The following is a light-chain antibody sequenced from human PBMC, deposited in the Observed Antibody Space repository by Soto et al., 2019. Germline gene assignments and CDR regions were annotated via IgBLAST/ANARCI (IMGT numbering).Light chain of an antibody. V-gene: IGKV3-20*01. CDR1: QSVSSSY. CDR3: QQYGSSLLT. Sequence: EIVLTQSPGTLSLSPGERATLSCRASQSVSSSYLDWYQQKPGQAPRLLIYGASSRATGIPDRFSGSGSGTDFTLTISRLEPEDFAVYYCQQYGSSLLTFGGGTKV. CDR2: GAS. J-gene: IGKJ4*01.